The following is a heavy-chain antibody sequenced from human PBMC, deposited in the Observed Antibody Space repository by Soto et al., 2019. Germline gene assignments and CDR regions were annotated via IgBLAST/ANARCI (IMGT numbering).Heavy chain of an antibody. V-gene: IGHV1-2*04. CDR1: GYTFTGYY. CDR2: INPNSGGT. Sequence: ASVKVSCKASGYTFTGYYMHWVRQAPGQGLEWMGWINPNSGGTNYAQKFQGWVTMTRDTSISTAYMELSRLRSDDTAVYYCASVYGSGNYYHYYYYGMDVWGQGTTVTVSS. J-gene: IGHJ6*02. D-gene: IGHD3-10*01. CDR3: ASVYGSGNYYHYYYYGMDV.